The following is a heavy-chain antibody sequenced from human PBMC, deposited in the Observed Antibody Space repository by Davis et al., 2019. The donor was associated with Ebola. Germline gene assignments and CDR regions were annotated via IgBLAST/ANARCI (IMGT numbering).Heavy chain of an antibody. CDR3: ARSTVPQG. CDR1: GFTFSDYY. V-gene: IGHV3-11*06. J-gene: IGHJ4*02. CDR2: ISSSSSYK. D-gene: IGHD4-17*01. Sequence: GESLKISCAASGFTFSDYYMSWIRQAPGKGLEWVSSISSSSSYKYYADSLKGRFTISRDNSKNTLYLQMNSLRAEDTAVYYCARSTVPQGWGQGTLVTVSS.